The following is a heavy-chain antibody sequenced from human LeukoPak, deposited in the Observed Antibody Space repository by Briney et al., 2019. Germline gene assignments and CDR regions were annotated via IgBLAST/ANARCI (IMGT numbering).Heavy chain of an antibody. J-gene: IGHJ4*02. CDR2: ISSSGSTI. CDR1: GFTFSDYY. D-gene: IGHD3-22*01. CDR3: ARDPGGYYDSSGYPYYFDY. Sequence: PGGSLRLSCAASGFTFSDYYMSWIRQAPGKGLEWVSYISSSGSTIYYADSVKGRFTISRDNAKNSLYLQMNSLRAEDTAVYYCARDPGGYYDSSGYPYYFDYWGQGTLVTVSS. V-gene: IGHV3-11*01.